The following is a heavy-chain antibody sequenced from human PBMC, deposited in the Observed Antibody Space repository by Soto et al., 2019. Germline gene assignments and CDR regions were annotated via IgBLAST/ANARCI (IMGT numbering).Heavy chain of an antibody. D-gene: IGHD6-13*01. CDR3: ASQYSSSWYLLEYYYGMDV. J-gene: IGHJ6*02. CDR1: GFTFSSYW. V-gene: IGHV3-74*01. Sequence: GGSLRLSCAASGFTFSSYWMHWVRQAPGKGLVWVSRINSDGSSTSYADSVKGRFTISRDNAKNTLYLQMNSLRAEDTAVYYCASQYSSSWYLLEYYYGMDVWGQGTTVTVPS. CDR2: INSDGSST.